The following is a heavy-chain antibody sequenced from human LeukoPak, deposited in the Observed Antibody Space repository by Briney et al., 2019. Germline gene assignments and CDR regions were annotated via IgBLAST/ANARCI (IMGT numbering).Heavy chain of an antibody. Sequence: SQTLSLTCTVSGVSISSGGYYWSWIRQHPGKGREWIGYIHYTGSPYYHASLQSRVTISVDTSKTQFSLKLSSVTAADTAVYYCARTYMTSARFDPWGQGTLVTVSS. J-gene: IGHJ5*02. V-gene: IGHV4-31*03. CDR2: IHYTGSP. D-gene: IGHD2-21*02. CDR3: ARTYMTSARFDP. CDR1: GVSISSGGYY.